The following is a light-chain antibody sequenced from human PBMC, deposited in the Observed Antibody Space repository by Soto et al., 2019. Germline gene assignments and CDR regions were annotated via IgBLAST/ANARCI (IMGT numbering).Light chain of an antibody. V-gene: IGKV3-20*01. Sequence: EIVLTQSPGTLSLSPGERATLSCRASQSVSSSCLAWYQQKPGQAPRLLIYGASSRATGIPDRFSGSGSGTDFTLTISRLEPEDFAVCYCQQYDSSPLTFGGGTKVEIK. J-gene: IGKJ4*01. CDR1: QSVSSSC. CDR3: QQYDSSPLT. CDR2: GAS.